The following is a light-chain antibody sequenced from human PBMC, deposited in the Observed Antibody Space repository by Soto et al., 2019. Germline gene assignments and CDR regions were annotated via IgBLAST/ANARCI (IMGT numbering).Light chain of an antibody. Sequence: DIHITQSPSSLSASVGDRVTITCRASQSISNYLNWYQQKPGKAPKVLIYAASSLQSGVPSRFSGSGSGTEFTLTISSLQPDDFATYYCQQYNSYSPWTFGQGTKVDIK. CDR3: QQYNSYSPWT. CDR2: AAS. V-gene: IGKV1-16*01. J-gene: IGKJ1*01. CDR1: QSISNY.